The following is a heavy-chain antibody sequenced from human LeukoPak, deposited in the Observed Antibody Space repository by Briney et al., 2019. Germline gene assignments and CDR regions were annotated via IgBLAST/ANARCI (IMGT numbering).Heavy chain of an antibody. D-gene: IGHD2-15*01. Sequence: SVKVSCKAFGGSFSSEAISWVRQAPGQGLEWMGGIIPIFGTANYAQKFQGRVTITTDESTSTAYMEVSSLRSEDTAVYYCGRKAGDCGGGSCYLIDYWGQGTLVTVSS. CDR2: IIPIFGTA. CDR1: GGSFSSEA. CDR3: GRKAGDCGGGSCYLIDY. V-gene: IGHV1-69*05. J-gene: IGHJ4*02.